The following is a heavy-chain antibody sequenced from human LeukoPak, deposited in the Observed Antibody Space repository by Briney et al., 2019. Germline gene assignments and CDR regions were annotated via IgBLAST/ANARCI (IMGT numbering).Heavy chain of an antibody. J-gene: IGHJ5*02. CDR1: GGSFSGYY. D-gene: IGHD3-3*01. V-gene: IGHV4-34*01. Sequence: SETLSLTCAVYGGSFSGYYWSWIRQPPGKGLEWIGEINDSGSTYYNPSLKSRVTISVDTSKNQFSLKLSSVTAADTAVYYCARNILEWLLGWFDPWGQGTLVTVSS. CDR2: INDSGST. CDR3: ARNILEWLLGWFDP.